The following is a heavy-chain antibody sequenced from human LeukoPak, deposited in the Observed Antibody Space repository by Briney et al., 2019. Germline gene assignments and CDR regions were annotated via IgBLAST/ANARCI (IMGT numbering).Heavy chain of an antibody. V-gene: IGHV1-69*04. Sequence: SVKVSCKASGYTFTGYYMHWVRQAPGQGLEWMGRIIPILGIANYAQKFQGRVTITADKSTSTAYMELSSLRSEDTAVYYCARDRVTMIVAPDYWGQGTLVTVSS. CDR2: IIPILGIA. CDR3: ARDRVTMIVAPDY. D-gene: IGHD3-22*01. J-gene: IGHJ4*02. CDR1: GYTFTGYY.